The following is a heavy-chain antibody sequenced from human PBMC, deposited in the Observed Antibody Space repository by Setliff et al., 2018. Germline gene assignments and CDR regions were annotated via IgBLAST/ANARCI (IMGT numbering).Heavy chain of an antibody. D-gene: IGHD6-13*01. V-gene: IGHV2-70*11. CDR2: IDWDDDK. Sequence: SGPTLVNPTQTLTLTCTFSGFSLSTSGMCVSWIRQPPGKALEWLARIDWDDDKYYSTSLKTRLTISKDTSKNQVVLTMTNMDPVDTATYYCARAPGIAAPYYGMDVWGQGTTVTVSS. CDR3: ARAPGIAAPYYGMDV. J-gene: IGHJ6*02. CDR1: GFSLSTSGMC.